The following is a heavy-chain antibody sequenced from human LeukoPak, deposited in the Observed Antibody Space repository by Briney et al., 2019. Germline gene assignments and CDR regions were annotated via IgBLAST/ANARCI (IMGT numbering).Heavy chain of an antibody. D-gene: IGHD2-15*01. CDR3: ARDCSGGSCYSPYYGMDV. V-gene: IGHV1-18*04. CDR2: ISAYNGNT. Sequence: ASVKVSCKASGYTFTSYGISWVQQAPGQGLEWMGWISAYNGNTNYAQKLQGRGTMTTDTSTSTAYMELRSLRSDDTAVYYCARDCSGGSCYSPYYGMDVWGKGTTVTVSS. CDR1: GYTFTSYG. J-gene: IGHJ6*04.